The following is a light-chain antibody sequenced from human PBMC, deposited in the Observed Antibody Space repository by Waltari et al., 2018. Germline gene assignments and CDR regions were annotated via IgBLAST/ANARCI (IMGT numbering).Light chain of an antibody. J-gene: IGLJ2*01. CDR3: SSYAGSNNVV. V-gene: IGLV2-8*01. CDR2: EVS. Sequence: QSALTQPPSASGSPGQSVPISCTGTSSDVGDSNYVSWYQQHPGKAPKLMIFEVSKRPSGVPDRFSGSKSGNTASLTVSGLQAEDEADYYCSSYAGSNNVVFGGGTKLTVL. CDR1: SSDVGDSNY.